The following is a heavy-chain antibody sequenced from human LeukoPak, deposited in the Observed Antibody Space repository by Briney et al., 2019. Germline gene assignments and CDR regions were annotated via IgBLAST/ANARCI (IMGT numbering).Heavy chain of an antibody. D-gene: IGHD5-18*01. V-gene: IGHV3-11*04. CDR2: ISSSGSTI. J-gene: IGHJ3*02. CDR1: GSTFSDYY. CDR3: ARDNVQLWSKVTPSYDAFDI. Sequence: GGSLRLSCAASGSTFSDYYMSWIRQAPGKGLEWVSYISSSGSTIYYADSVKGRFTISRDNAKNSLYLQMNSLRAEDTAVYYCARDNVQLWSKVTPSYDAFDIWGQGTMVTVSS.